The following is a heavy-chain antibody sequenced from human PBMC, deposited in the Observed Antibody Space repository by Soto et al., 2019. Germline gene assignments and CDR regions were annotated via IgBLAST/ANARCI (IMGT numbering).Heavy chain of an antibody. CDR2: IKQDGSEK. CDR1: GFTFSSYW. V-gene: IGHV3-7*05. CDR3: AREGAARPNWFDP. J-gene: IGHJ5*02. D-gene: IGHD6-6*01. Sequence: EVQLVESGGGLVQPGGSLRLSCAASGFTFSSYWMSWVRQAPGKGLEWVANIKQDGSEKYYVDSVKGRFTISRDNAKNSLYLQMNSLRAEDTAVYYCAREGAARPNWFDPWGQGTLVTVSS.